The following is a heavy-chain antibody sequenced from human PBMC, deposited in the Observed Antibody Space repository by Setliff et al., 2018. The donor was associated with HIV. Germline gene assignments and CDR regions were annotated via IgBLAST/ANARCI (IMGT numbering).Heavy chain of an antibody. CDR1: GYTFPIYW. CDR3: ARWGGLGSMIAVVPYLDAFDI. CDR2: VSPSDSDT. Sequence: GESPKISCKGSGYTFPIYWIGWVRQMPGKGLEWMGIVSPSDSDTRYSPSFQGQVTISVDKSISTAYLQWTSLKASDTAMYYCARWGGLGSMIAVVPYLDAFDIWGQGTTVTVSS. V-gene: IGHV5-51*01. J-gene: IGHJ3*02. D-gene: IGHD3-22*01.